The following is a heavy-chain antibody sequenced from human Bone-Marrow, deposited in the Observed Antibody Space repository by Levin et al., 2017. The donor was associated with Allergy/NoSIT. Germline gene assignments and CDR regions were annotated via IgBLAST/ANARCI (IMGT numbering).Heavy chain of an antibody. Sequence: GGSLRLSCAASGFSFGAYWMHWVRQGPGKGLEWVAVIWYDGGYKYYADSVKGRFIISRDNPKNTLYLQMNSLRVEDTAVYYCATCTGGSCFPEPFDIWGQGTMVTVSS. D-gene: IGHD2-15*01. V-gene: IGHV3-33*08. CDR3: ATCTGGSCFPEPFDI. CDR1: GFSFGAYW. J-gene: IGHJ3*02. CDR2: IWYDGGYK.